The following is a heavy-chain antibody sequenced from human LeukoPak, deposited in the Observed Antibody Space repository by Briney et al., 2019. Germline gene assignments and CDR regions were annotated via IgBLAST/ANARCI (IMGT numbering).Heavy chain of an antibody. D-gene: IGHD2-21*02. V-gene: IGHV1-69*13. CDR3: TRVVEVVTATPSYYYGMDV. Sequence: SVKVSCKASGGTFSSYAISWVRQAPGQGLEWMGGIIPIFGTANYAQKFQGRVTITADESTSTAYMELSSLRSEDTAVYYCTRVVEVVTATPSYYYGMDVWGQGTTVTVSS. CDR2: IIPIFGTA. J-gene: IGHJ6*02. CDR1: GGTFSSYA.